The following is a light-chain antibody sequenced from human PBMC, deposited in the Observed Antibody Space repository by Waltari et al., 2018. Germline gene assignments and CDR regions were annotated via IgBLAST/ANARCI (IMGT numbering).Light chain of an antibody. CDR3: YSTDTAGTSRV. J-gene: IGLJ2*01. Sequence: SYVLTQPPSASVPSGQTARITCSGDALAKKYAYWYRQKSGQAPVLVRFEDSKRPSDLPERFSGSSSGTVATWTVSGAQAEDEGDYYCYSTDTAGTSRVFGGGTKLTV. V-gene: IGLV3-10*01. CDR1: ALAKKY. CDR2: EDS.